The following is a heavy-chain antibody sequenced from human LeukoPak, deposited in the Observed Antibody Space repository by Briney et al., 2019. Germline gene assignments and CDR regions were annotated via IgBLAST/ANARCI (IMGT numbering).Heavy chain of an antibody. Sequence: GGSLRLSCAASGFTFSNAWMSWVRQAPGKGLEWVGRIKSKTDGGITDYAAPVKGRFTISRDDSKNTLYLQMNSLKTEDTAVYYCTTSYYYGSGSYYNGWGQGTLVTVSS. J-gene: IGHJ4*02. CDR3: TTSYYYGSGSYYNG. CDR2: IKSKTDGGIT. CDR1: GFTFSNAW. V-gene: IGHV3-15*01. D-gene: IGHD3-10*01.